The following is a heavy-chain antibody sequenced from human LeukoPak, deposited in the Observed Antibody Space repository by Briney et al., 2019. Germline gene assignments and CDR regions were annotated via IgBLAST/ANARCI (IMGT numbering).Heavy chain of an antibody. V-gene: IGHV3-33*01. J-gene: IGHJ4*02. Sequence: GGSLRLSCAASGFTFSRFGMHWVRQAPGKGLEWVAVIWYDGSNKYYADSVKCRFTISRDNSKNTLYLEMNSLRAEDTVVYYCARDYYYDSSGYWDYYFDCWGQGTLVSVSS. CDR3: ARDYYYDSSGYWDYYFDC. CDR1: GFTFSRFG. D-gene: IGHD3-22*01. CDR2: IWYDGSNK.